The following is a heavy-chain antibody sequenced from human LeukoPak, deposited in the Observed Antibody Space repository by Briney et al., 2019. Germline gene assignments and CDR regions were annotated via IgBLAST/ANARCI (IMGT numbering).Heavy chain of an antibody. CDR2: ISGSGGST. CDR3: AKFPVTTVTTVYFDY. V-gene: IGHV3-23*01. CDR1: GFTFSSCA. Sequence: PGGSLRLSCAASGFTFSSCAMSWVRQAPGKGLGWVSAISGSGGSTYYADSVKGRFTISRDNSKNTLYLQMNSLRAEDTAVYYCAKFPVTTVTTVYFDYWGQGTLVTVSS. D-gene: IGHD4-11*01. J-gene: IGHJ4*02.